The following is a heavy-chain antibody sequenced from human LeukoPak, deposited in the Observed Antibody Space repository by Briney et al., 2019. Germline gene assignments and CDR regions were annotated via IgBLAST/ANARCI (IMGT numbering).Heavy chain of an antibody. Sequence: SVKVSCKASGGTFSSYAISWVRQAPGQGLEWMGGIIPIFGTANYAQKFQGRVTITADESTSTAYMELSSLRSEDTAVYCCARVLGVNRPFDYWGQGTLVTVSS. D-gene: IGHD3-3*01. J-gene: IGHJ4*02. CDR3: ARVLGVNRPFDY. CDR1: GGTFSSYA. V-gene: IGHV1-69*01. CDR2: IIPIFGTA.